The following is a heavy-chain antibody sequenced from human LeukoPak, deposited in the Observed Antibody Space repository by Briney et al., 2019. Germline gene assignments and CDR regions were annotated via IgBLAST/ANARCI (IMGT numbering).Heavy chain of an antibody. V-gene: IGHV1-2*02. D-gene: IGHD3-22*01. CDR1: GYTFTGYY. CDR3: ATWTYYYHSSGPMAY. CDR2: INPNSGGT. Sequence: GASVKVSCKASGYTFTGYYMHWVRQAPGQGLEWMGWINPNSGGTNYAQKFQGRVTMTRDTSISTAYMELSSLRSEDTAVYYCATWTYYYHSSGPMAYWGQGTLVTVSS. J-gene: IGHJ4*02.